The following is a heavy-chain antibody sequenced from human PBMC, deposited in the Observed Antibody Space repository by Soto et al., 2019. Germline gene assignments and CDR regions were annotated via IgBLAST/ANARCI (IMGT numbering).Heavy chain of an antibody. D-gene: IGHD1-7*01. CDR1: GGTFSSYA. V-gene: IGHV1-69*12. CDR2: IIPIFGTA. Sequence: QVQLVQSGAEVKKPGSSVKVSCKASGGTFSSYAISWVRQAPGQGLEWMGGIIPIFGTANYAQKFQGRVTXXAXEXXSTAYMELSSLRSEDTAVYYCAREKGTYYYYGMDVWGQGTTVTVSS. J-gene: IGHJ6*02. CDR3: AREKGTYYYYGMDV.